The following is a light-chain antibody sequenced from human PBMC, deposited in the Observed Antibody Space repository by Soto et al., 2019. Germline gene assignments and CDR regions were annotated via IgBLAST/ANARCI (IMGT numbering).Light chain of an antibody. CDR1: SSDVGSYNL. CDR2: EVS. Sequence: QSVLTQPASVSGSPGQSITISCTGTSSDVGSYNLVSWYQQHPSKAPKLMIYEVSKRPSGFSNRFSGSKSGNTASLTISGLQAEDEADYYCCSYAGSSTYVFGTGTKVTVL. J-gene: IGLJ1*01. V-gene: IGLV2-23*02. CDR3: CSYAGSSTYV.